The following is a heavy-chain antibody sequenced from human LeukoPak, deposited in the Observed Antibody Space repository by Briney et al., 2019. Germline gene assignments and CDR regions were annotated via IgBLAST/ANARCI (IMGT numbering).Heavy chain of an antibody. J-gene: IGHJ4*02. Sequence: GGSLRLSCAASGFTFNKYGMNWVRQVPGMGLEWVAVIWSNGGETYYADSVRGRFTISRDNSKSTVDLQMNSLRAEDTAVYYCARDRTYSGSPDGRSHFNSWGQGTLVTVSS. CDR1: GFTFNKYG. D-gene: IGHD5-12*01. V-gene: IGHV3-33*01. CDR3: ARDRTYSGSPDGRSHFNS. CDR2: IWSNGGET.